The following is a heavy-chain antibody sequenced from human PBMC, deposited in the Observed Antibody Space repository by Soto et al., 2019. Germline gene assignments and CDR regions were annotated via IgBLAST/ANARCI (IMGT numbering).Heavy chain of an antibody. V-gene: IGHV1-69*01. CDR3: ARDGSGVDSSCTYYWFDP. D-gene: IGHD3-10*01. J-gene: IGHJ5*02. Sequence: QVQRVQSGAEVKKPGSSVKLSCKTSGGTFRNYAISWVRQAPGQGLQWVGGIIPMYETTNYAENFKGRVTISADERTRTAYTELRSLTFADTAVYYCARDGSGVDSSCTYYWFDPWGQGTLVTVSS. CDR2: IIPMYETT. CDR1: GGTFRNYA.